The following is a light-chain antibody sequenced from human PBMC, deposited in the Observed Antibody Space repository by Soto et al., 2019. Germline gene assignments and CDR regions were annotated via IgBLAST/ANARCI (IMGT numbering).Light chain of an antibody. CDR2: EGS. J-gene: IGLJ2*01. CDR1: SSDVGSYNL. Sequence: QSVLTQPASVSGSPGQSITISCTGTSSDVGSYNLVSWYQQHPGKAPKLMIYEGSNRPSGVSNRFSGSKSGNTASLTISGLQAEDEADYYCCSYAGSSNVVFGGGTKLTVL. V-gene: IGLV2-23*01. CDR3: CSYAGSSNVV.